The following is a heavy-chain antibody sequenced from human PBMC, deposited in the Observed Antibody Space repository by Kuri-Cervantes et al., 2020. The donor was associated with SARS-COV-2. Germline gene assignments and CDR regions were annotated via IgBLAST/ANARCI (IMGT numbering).Heavy chain of an antibody. V-gene: IGHV4-34*01. J-gene: IGHJ4*02. Sequence: GSLRLSCAVYGGSFNTYYWSWLRQTPGKGLEWIGEINHRGTTNYNPSLRTRVAISIDTSKVQFSLTLTSVTAADTAVYYCEKGTYSTSSVYFDSWGQGTLVTVSS. CDR1: GGSFNTYY. D-gene: IGHD6-6*01. CDR3: EKGTYSTSSVYFDS. CDR2: INHRGTT.